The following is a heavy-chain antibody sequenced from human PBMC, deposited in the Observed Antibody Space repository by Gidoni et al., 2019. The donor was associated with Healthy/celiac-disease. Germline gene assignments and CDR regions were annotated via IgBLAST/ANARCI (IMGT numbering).Heavy chain of an antibody. V-gene: IGHV1-46*01. J-gene: IGHJ4*02. CDR3: ARDHRPWMDIVVVVAGLDY. D-gene: IGHD2-15*01. CDR2: FNPSGGST. Sequence: QVQLVQSGAEVKKPGASVKVSCKASGYTFTSYYMHWVRQAPGQGLEWMGIFNPSGGSTSYAQKFQGRVTMTRDTSTSTVYMELSSLRSEDTAVYYCARDHRPWMDIVVVVAGLDYWGQGTLVTVSS. CDR1: GYTFTSYY.